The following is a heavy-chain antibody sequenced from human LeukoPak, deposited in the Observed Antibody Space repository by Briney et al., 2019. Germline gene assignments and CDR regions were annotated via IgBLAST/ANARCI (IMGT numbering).Heavy chain of an antibody. CDR3: AKGRALRSSSWYGWFDP. CDR2: ISGSGGST. V-gene: IGHV3-23*01. Sequence: GGSLRLSCAASGFTFSSYAMNWVRQAPGKGLEWVSAISGSGGSTYYADSVKGRFTISRDNSKNTLYLQMNSLRAEDTAVYYCAKGRALRSSSWYGWFDPWGQGTLVTVSS. CDR1: GFTFSSYA. J-gene: IGHJ5*02. D-gene: IGHD6-13*01.